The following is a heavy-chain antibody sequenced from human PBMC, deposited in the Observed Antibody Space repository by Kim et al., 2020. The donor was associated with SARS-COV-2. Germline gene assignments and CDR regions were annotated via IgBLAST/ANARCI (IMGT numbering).Heavy chain of an antibody. CDR3: ARGSGGGYYFDN. CDR2: IYYSGST. D-gene: IGHD1-1*01. Sequence: SETLSLMCNVSGGSISSSYWSWIRQNPGKGLEWIGYIYYSGSTYYNPYLKSRVTISVDTSRNQFSLKLNSVTAADTAVYYCARGSGGGYYFDNWGQGTLVTVSS. J-gene: IGHJ4*02. V-gene: IGHV4-31*03. CDR1: GGSISSSY.